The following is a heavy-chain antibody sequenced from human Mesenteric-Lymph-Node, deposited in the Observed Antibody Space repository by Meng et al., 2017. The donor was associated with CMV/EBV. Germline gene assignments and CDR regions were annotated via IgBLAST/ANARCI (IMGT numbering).Heavy chain of an antibody. CDR2: IYWNDDQ. D-gene: IGHD3-9*01. J-gene: IGHJ2*01. Sequence: SGVGVGWIRQPPGKALEWLALIYWNDDQRHSPSLKNRLTITTDTSKNQVVLKMTNMDPVDTATYYCARLGRYYDIMNGYSSYWYFDLWGRGTLVTVSS. CDR1: SGVG. CDR3: ARLGRYYDIMNGYSSYWYFDL. V-gene: IGHV2-5*01.